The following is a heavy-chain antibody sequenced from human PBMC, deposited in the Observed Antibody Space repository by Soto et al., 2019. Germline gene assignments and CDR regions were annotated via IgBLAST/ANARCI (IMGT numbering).Heavy chain of an antibody. Sequence: SVKVSCKASGGTFSSYAISWVRQAPGQGLEWMGGIIPIFGTANYAQKFQGRVTITADKSTSTAYMELSSLRSEDTAVYYCARDSMVRGVVKFYYYYYGMDVWGQGTTVTVSS. D-gene: IGHD3-10*01. CDR2: IIPIFGTA. CDR1: GGTFSSYA. J-gene: IGHJ6*02. CDR3: ARDSMVRGVVKFYYYYYGMDV. V-gene: IGHV1-69*06.